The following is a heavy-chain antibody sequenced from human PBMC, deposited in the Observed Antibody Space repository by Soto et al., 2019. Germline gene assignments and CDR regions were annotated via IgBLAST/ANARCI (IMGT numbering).Heavy chain of an antibody. D-gene: IGHD3-22*01. CDR3: ARDLTVGGYYDSSGYYYGDY. CDR1: GYTFTSYG. Sequence: ASVKVSCKASGYTFTSYGISWVRQAPGQGLEWMGWISAYNGNTNYAQKLQGRVTMTTDTSTSTAYMELRSLRSDDTAVYYCARDLTVGGYYDSSGYYYGDYWGQGTLVTVSS. CDR2: ISAYNGNT. V-gene: IGHV1-18*01. J-gene: IGHJ4*02.